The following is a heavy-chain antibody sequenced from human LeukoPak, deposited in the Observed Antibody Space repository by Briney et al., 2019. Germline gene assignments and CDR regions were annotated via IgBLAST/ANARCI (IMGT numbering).Heavy chain of an antibody. CDR2: MNPNSGNT. V-gene: IGHV1-8*01. Sequence: GASVKVSCKASGYTFSSHDINWVRQVPGHGLEWLGWMNPNSGNTGYAQKFQGRVAMTKDSSIGTAYMELSSLRSEDTAVYYCARGRSPGTSMEYYYYMDVWGKGTTVTVSS. D-gene: IGHD1-1*01. CDR1: GYTFSSHD. CDR3: ARGRSPGTSMEYYYYMDV. J-gene: IGHJ6*03.